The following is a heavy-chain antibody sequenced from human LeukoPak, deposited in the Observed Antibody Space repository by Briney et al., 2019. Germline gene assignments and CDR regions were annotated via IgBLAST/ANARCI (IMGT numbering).Heavy chain of an antibody. V-gene: IGHV1-2*02. J-gene: IGHJ3*02. CDR3: ARARSGSYLFGI. CDR2: LNPNTGDT. Sequence: ASVKVSCKTSGYSFISYYMHWVRQAPGQGLEWMGWLNPNTGDTRYAQKFQGRVTMTRDTSISTAYMELSRLRSDDTAVYYCARARSGSYLFGIWGQGTLVTVSS. CDR1: GYSFISYY. D-gene: IGHD1-26*01.